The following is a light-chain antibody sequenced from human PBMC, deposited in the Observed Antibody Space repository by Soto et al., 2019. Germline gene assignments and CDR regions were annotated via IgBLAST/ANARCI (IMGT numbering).Light chain of an antibody. J-gene: IGKJ1*01. CDR2: DAS. V-gene: IGKV1-5*01. CDR3: QQYNSYSPT. Sequence: DIQMTQSPSTLSASVGDRVPITCRASPSISRWLAWYQQNPVKAPKLLIYDASTMESGFPSRFSGSGSGTEFTLTISSPQPDDFATYYCQQYNSYSPTFGQGTKVEIK. CDR1: PSISRW.